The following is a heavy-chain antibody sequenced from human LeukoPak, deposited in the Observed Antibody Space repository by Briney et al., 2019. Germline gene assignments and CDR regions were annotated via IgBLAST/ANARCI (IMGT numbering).Heavy chain of an antibody. J-gene: IGHJ5*02. CDR1: GGSISSSSYY. CDR3: ARKGYDSSGKWFDP. CDR2: IYYSGST. Sequence: SETLSLTCTVSGGSISSSSYYWGWIRQPPGKGLEWIGSIYYSGSTNYNPSLKSRVTISVDTSKNQFSLKLSSVTAADTAVYHCARKGYDSSGKWFDPWGQGTLVTVSS. D-gene: IGHD3-22*01. V-gene: IGHV4-39*01.